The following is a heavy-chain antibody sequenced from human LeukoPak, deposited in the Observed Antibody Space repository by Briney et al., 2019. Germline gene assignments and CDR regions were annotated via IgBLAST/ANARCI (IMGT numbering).Heavy chain of an antibody. CDR2: INHSGST. CDR1: GGSFSGYY. Sequence: ASETLSLTCAVYGGSFSGYYWSWIRQPPGKGLEWIGEINHSGSTNYNPSLKSRVTISVDTSKNQFSLKLSSVTAEDTAVFYCARDNSGSYPVPYAFDIWGQGTMVTVSS. V-gene: IGHV4-34*01. J-gene: IGHJ3*02. CDR3: ARDNSGSYPVPYAFDI. D-gene: IGHD1-26*01.